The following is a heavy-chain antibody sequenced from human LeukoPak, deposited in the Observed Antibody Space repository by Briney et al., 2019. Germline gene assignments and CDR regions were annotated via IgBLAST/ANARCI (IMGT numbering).Heavy chain of an antibody. Sequence: SVKVSCKASGGTFSSYAIGWVRQAPGQGLEWMGRIIPILGIANYAQKFQGRVTITADKSTSTAYMELSSLRSEDTAVYYCASSRGYDVGGYFDYWGQGTLVTVSS. CDR1: GGTFSSYA. CDR2: IIPILGIA. J-gene: IGHJ4*02. V-gene: IGHV1-69*04. CDR3: ASSRGYDVGGYFDY. D-gene: IGHD5-12*01.